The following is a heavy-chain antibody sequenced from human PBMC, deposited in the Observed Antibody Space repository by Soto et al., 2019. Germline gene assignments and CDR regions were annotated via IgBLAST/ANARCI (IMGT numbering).Heavy chain of an antibody. J-gene: IGHJ6*02. Sequence: QVHLVQSGAEVKKPGSWVKVFCKTSGGSFNNYAVNWVRQAPGQGLEWMGGIIPNFDTPNYAQKFKDKVTIIADESTSTVYMELRSLRSNDTAVYYCAVAMVREILIFESSGMHVWGQGTTVIVAS. CDR2: IIPNFDTP. CDR1: GGSFNNYA. D-gene: IGHD3-10*01. V-gene: IGHV1-69*01. CDR3: AVAMVREILIFESSGMHV.